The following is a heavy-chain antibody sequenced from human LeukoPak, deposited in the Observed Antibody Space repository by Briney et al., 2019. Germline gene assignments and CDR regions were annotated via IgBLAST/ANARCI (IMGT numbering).Heavy chain of an antibody. CDR1: GYMFTTYW. CDR2: INPDNSDT. D-gene: IGHD2-2*01. J-gene: IGHJ6*02. Sequence: GESLKISCKGSGYMFTTYWIGWVRQMPAKRLEWMGIINPDNSDTRYSPSFQGQVTISADKSTSTAYLQWSSLKTSHTDMYYCARQGRCDSTRCYVYSHSGRDVWGQGTTVRVS. V-gene: IGHV5-51*01. CDR3: ARQGRCDSTRCYVYSHSGRDV.